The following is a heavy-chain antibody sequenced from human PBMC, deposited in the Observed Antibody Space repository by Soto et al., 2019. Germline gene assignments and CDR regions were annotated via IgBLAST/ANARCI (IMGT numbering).Heavy chain of an antibody. Sequence: GSLRVACAASVFTFSSNYMSWVRQAPGKGLEWVSVIYSGGSTYYADSVKGRFTISRDNSKNTLYLQMNSLRAEDTAVYYCARVTKRNYLDYWGQGTLVTVSS. CDR2: IYSGGST. CDR3: ARVTKRNYLDY. CDR1: VFTFSSNY. V-gene: IGHV3-53*01. J-gene: IGHJ4*02.